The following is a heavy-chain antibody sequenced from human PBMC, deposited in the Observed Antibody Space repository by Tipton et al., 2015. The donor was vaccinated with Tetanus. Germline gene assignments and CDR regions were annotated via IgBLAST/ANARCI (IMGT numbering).Heavy chain of an antibody. CDR2: IYPGDSDT. CDR1: GYRFDSYW. J-gene: IGHJ3*01. Sequence: QLVQSGAEVKKPGESLKISCEASGYRFDSYWIGWVRQMPGKGLEWMGIIYPGDSDTRYSPSFQGQVPISADNSISTAYLQWTSLKASDTAMYYCARHATYYDSLSGFGFWGQGTLVTVSS. V-gene: IGHV5-51*01. CDR3: ARHATYYDSLSGFGF. D-gene: IGHD3-9*01.